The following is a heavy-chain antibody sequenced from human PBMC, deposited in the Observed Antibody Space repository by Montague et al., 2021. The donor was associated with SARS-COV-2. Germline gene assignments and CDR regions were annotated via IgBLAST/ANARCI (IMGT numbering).Heavy chain of an antibody. D-gene: IGHD3-10*01. J-gene: IGHJ6*03. CDR3: ARLGDGVVPSPILGVGPYYSYYYMDV. V-gene: IGHV4-34*01. CDR2: IHYGGST. Sequence: SETLSLTCAVHGGSFSTYSWNWIRQPRGKGLEWIGEIHYGGSTNXNPSLKSRVTISADTSKNQFSLKLTSVAAADTAVYYCARLGDGVVPSPILGVGPYYSYYYMDVWGKGTTVTVSS. CDR1: GGSFSTYS.